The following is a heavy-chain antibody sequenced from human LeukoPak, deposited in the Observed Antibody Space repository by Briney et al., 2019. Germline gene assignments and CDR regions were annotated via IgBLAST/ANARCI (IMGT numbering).Heavy chain of an antibody. CDR3: ARWGYSGHDPVFDI. V-gene: IGHV4-39*01. CDR1: GGSISSSSYY. D-gene: IGHD5-12*01. J-gene: IGHJ3*02. CDR2: IYYSGST. Sequence: PSETLSLTCTVSGGSISSSSYYWGWIRQPPGKGLEWIGSIYYSGSTYYNPSLKSRVTISVDTSKNQFSLKLSSVTAADTAVYYCARWGYSGHDPVFDIWGQGTMVTVSS.